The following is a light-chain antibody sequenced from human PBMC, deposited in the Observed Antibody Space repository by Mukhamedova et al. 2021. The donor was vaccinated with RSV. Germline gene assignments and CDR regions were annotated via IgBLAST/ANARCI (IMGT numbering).Light chain of an antibody. Sequence: SCTGSSSNIGAGYDVYWYQQLPGTAPKLLIYGNSNRPSGVPDRFSGSKSGTSASMAITGLQAEDEADYHCQSYDSSLSGAVFGGG. J-gene: IGLJ7*01. CDR3: QSYDSSLSGAV. V-gene: IGLV1-40*01. CDR2: GNS. CDR1: SSNIGAGYD.